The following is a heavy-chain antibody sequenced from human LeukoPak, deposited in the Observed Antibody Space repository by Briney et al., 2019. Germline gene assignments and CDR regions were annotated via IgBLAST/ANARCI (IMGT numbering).Heavy chain of an antibody. CDR1: GGSIGTFY. CDR2: IYYSGTT. D-gene: IGHD1-26*01. Sequence: SETLSLTCTLSGGSIGTFYWSWIRETPGTGLEWIGYIYYSGTTNYNPSLKSRVTISLDTSKNQFSLKLTSVTAADTAVYYCARDPRIVGVVSTNWGQGTLVTVSS. CDR3: ARDPRIVGVVSTN. J-gene: IGHJ4*02. V-gene: IGHV4-59*01.